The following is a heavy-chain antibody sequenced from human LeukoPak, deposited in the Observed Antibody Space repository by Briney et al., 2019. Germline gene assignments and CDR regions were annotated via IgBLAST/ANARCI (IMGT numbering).Heavy chain of an antibody. CDR1: GFTFSSYA. CDR3: ANSRDRTYYDFWSGSPSPFDY. V-gene: IGHV3-23*01. CDR2: ISGSGGST. J-gene: IGHJ4*02. D-gene: IGHD3-3*01. Sequence: GGSLRLSCAASGFTFSSYAMSWVRQAPGKGLEWVSAISGSGGSTYYADSVQGRFTISRDNSKNTLYLQMNSLRAEDTAVYYCANSRDRTYYDFWSGSPSPFDYWGQGTLVTVSS.